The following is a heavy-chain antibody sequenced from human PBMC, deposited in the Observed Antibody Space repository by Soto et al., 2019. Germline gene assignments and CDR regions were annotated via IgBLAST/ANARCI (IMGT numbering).Heavy chain of an antibody. J-gene: IGHJ6*03. V-gene: IGHV4-59*01. CDR1: GGSISRYY. CDR3: ASRYSGYDFGRSWYYYYMDV. Sequence: SETLSLTCTVSGGSISRYYWSWIRQPPGKGLEWIGYIYYSGSTNYNPSLKSRVTISVDTSKNQLSLKLSSVTAADTAVYYCASRYSGYDFGRSWYYYYMDVWGKGTTVTVSS. CDR2: IYYSGST. D-gene: IGHD5-12*01.